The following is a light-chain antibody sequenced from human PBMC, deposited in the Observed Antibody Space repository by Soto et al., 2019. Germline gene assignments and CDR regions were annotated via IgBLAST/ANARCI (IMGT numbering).Light chain of an antibody. CDR1: SSDVGSYDS. V-gene: IGLV2-14*01. Sequence: QSALTQPASVSGSPGQSITVSCTGTSSDVGSYDSVSWYQHHPGKAPKLIIYEVNNRPSGVSDRFSGSKSGNTASLTISGLQAEDEADYYCSSYRDSRARIFGTGTKLTVL. CDR2: EVN. J-gene: IGLJ1*01. CDR3: SSYRDSRARI.